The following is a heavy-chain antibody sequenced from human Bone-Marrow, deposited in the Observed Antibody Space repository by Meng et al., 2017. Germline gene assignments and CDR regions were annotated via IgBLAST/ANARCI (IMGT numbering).Heavy chain of an antibody. D-gene: IGHD2-15*01. J-gene: IGHJ4*02. V-gene: IGHV1-3*01. CDR3: AREMGVYCSGGSCYSGDYYFDY. Sequence: ASVKVSCKASGYTFTSYAMHWVRQAPGQRLEWMGWINAGNGNTKYSQKFQGRVTITRDTSASTAYMELSSLRSEDTDVYYCAREMGVYCSGGSCYSGDYYFDYWGQGTLVTVSS. CDR1: GYTFTSYA. CDR2: INAGNGNT.